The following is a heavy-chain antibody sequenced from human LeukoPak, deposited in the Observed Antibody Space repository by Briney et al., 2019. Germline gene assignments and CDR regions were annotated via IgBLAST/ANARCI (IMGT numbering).Heavy chain of an antibody. CDR3: AREAPGAGHLDP. CDR2: IYYNGRT. CDR1: GGSISGYY. V-gene: IGHV4-59*01. J-gene: IGHJ5*02. Sequence: SETLCLTCTVSGGSISGYYWGWIRQPPGKGLECIGYIYYNGRTTYNPSFKSRVTISVDTSKNQFSLKVSSATAADTAVYYCAREAPGAGHLDPWGQGILVTVSS. D-gene: IGHD6-13*01.